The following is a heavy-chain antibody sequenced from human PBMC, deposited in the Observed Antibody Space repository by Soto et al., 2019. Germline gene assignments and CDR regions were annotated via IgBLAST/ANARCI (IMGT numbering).Heavy chain of an antibody. CDR3: AREPSTAKPEGVDF. J-gene: IGHJ4*02. V-gene: IGHV1-2*02. Sequence: ASVKVSCKXSGYTFSDYYIHWVRQAPGQGLEWMGWINPNSGGTKYAPKFQGGVTMTRDTSITTAYMELSRLRSGDTAVYYCAREPSTAKPEGVDFWGQGTLVTVSS. CDR2: INPNSGGT. D-gene: IGHD1-1*01. CDR1: GYTFSDYY.